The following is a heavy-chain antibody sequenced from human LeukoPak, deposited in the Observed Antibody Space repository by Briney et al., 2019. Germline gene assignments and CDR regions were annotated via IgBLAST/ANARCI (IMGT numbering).Heavy chain of an antibody. Sequence: GGSLRLPCAASGFTFSSYAMSWVRQAPGKRLEWVSAINGSGGSPYYADSVKGRFTSSRDNSKNTLYLQMNSLRAEDPAVYCCAKDGYYYDSSGYSGAFDYWGQGTLVTVSS. CDR1: GFTFSSYA. J-gene: IGHJ4*02. CDR3: AKDGYYYDSSGYSGAFDY. D-gene: IGHD3-22*01. V-gene: IGHV3-23*01. CDR2: INGSGGSP.